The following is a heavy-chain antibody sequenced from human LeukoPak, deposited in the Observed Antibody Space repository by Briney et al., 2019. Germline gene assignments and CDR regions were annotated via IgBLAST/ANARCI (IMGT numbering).Heavy chain of an antibody. J-gene: IGHJ4*02. CDR3: AKGDSSSIPQKGPDY. D-gene: IGHD6-13*01. CDR2: INPNSGGT. Sequence: ASVKVSCKASGYTFTGYYMHWVRQAPGQGLEWMGWINPNSGGTNYAQKFQGRVTMTRDTSISTAYMVLSRLRSDDTAVYYCAKGDSSSIPQKGPDYWGQGTLVTVSS. CDR1: GYTFTGYY. V-gene: IGHV1-2*02.